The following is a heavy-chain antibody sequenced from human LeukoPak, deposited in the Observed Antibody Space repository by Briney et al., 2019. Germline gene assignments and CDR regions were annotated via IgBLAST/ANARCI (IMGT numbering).Heavy chain of an antibody. CDR2: IYHSGST. J-gene: IGHJ6*03. Sequence: SETLSLTCTVSGGSISSGGYYWSCIRQPPGKGLECIGYIYHSGSTYYNPSLKSRVTISVDRSKNQFSLKLSSVTAADTAVYYCARAHSSPPYYYYYYMDVWGKGTTVTVSS. V-gene: IGHV4-30-2*01. D-gene: IGHD6-13*01. CDR3: ARAHSSPPYYYYYYMDV. CDR1: GGSISSGGYY.